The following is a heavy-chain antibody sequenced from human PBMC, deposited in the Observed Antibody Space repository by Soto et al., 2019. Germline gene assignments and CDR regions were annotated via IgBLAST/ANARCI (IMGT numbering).Heavy chain of an antibody. CDR1: GGSISSNY. CDR2: VYNSGST. J-gene: IGHJ4*02. Sequence: PSETLSLTCTVSGGSISSNYWTWIRQPPGKGLEWIGYVYNSGSTNYNPSLKSRVTISEDTSKSHFSLKVNSMTAADAAFYYCARYRREAVAGYTLDNWGQGILVTVSS. D-gene: IGHD6-13*01. V-gene: IGHV4-59*01. CDR3: ARYRREAVAGYTLDN.